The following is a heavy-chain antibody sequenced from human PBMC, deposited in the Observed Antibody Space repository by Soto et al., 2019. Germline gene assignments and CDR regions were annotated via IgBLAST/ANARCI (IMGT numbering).Heavy chain of an antibody. CDR2: ITGRDT. CDR1: VFTFSSFA. D-gene: IGHD3-10*01. Sequence: PRWSLRLCCAASVFTFSSFAMHWFRQAPGRGLEWVSCITGRDTFYADSVKGRFSFSIDKANTTMYLQMSSLRAGDAAADFCAWDENLVRGVPFDSWGPGTLVTVSS. J-gene: IGHJ4*02. V-gene: IGHV3-21*04. CDR3: AWDENLVRGVPFDS.